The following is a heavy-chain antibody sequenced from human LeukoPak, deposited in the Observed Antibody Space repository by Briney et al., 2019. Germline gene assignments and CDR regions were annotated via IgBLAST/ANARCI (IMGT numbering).Heavy chain of an antibody. J-gene: IGHJ3*02. Sequence: ASVKVSCKASGYTFTGYYMHWVRQAPGQGLEWMGWINPNSGGTNYAQKFQGWVTMTRDTSISTAYMELSRLRSDDTAVYYCAFTSSELELDAFDIWGQGTMVTVSS. CDR2: INPNSGGT. V-gene: IGHV1-2*04. CDR1: GYTFTGYY. D-gene: IGHD1-7*01. CDR3: AFTSSELELDAFDI.